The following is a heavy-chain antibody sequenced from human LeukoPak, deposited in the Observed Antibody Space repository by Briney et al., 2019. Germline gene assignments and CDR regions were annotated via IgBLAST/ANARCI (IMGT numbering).Heavy chain of an antibody. CDR1: GYTFTGYY. Sequence: GASVKVSCKASGYTFTGYYMHWVRQAPGQGFEWMGWINPNSGGTNYAQKFQGRVTMSRDTSISTAYMELSSLRSEDTAVYYCATLMITFGGGLDYWGQGTLVTVSS. J-gene: IGHJ4*02. CDR3: ATLMITFGGGLDY. D-gene: IGHD3-16*01. CDR2: INPNSGGT. V-gene: IGHV1-2*02.